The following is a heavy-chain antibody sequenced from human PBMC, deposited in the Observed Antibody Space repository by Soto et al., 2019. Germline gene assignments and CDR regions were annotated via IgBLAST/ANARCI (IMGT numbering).Heavy chain of an antibody. CDR3: ARAIAVGKDYYYGMDV. CDR2: IWYDGSNK. V-gene: IGHV3-33*01. Sequence: QVQLVESGGGVVQPGRSLRLSCAASGFTFSSYGMHWVRQAPGKGLEWVAVIWYDGSNKYYADSVKGRFTISRDNSQNTLYLQMNGLRAEDTAVYYCARAIAVGKDYYYGMDVWGQGTTVTVSS. J-gene: IGHJ6*02. D-gene: IGHD6-19*01. CDR1: GFTFSSYG.